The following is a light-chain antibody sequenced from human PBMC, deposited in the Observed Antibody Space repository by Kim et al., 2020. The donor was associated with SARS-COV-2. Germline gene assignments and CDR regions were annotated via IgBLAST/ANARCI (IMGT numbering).Light chain of an antibody. Sequence: ASVRDIVTITRRASQDIRNYLAWVQLTPGKAPKLLIYAASALEPWVPSRFSGSGSGTDFTLTVTSLQPEDVATYYCQKCDSAPWTFGQGTKVEI. CDR3: QKCDSAPWT. V-gene: IGKV1-27*01. CDR1: QDIRNY. CDR2: AAS. J-gene: IGKJ1*01.